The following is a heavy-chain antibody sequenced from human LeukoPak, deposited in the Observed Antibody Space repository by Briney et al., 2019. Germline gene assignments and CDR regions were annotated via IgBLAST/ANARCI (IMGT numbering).Heavy chain of an antibody. CDR3: ARGGGGSFYGNGFDL. Sequence: PSETLSLTCTVSGGSISDNYWSWIRQPAGKGLEWIGRIYSSGNTYYNPSLNSRVTTSVDKSLMQLSLDLTSVTAADTAVYYCARGGGGSFYGNGFDLWGQGTTVTVSS. J-gene: IGHJ3*01. CDR2: IYSSGNT. V-gene: IGHV4-4*07. D-gene: IGHD1-26*01. CDR1: GGSISDNY.